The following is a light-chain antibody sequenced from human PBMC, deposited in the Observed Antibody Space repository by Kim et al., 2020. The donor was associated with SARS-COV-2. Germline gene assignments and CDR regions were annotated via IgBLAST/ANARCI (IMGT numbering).Light chain of an antibody. CDR1: QDIRNY. Sequence: ASVGDRVTITCRASQDIRNYLAWYQQKPGKVPKALTYAASTLQSGVPSRVSGGGSGTDFTLTISSLQPEDAATYYCLKYDSAPWTFGQGTKVDIK. CDR3: LKYDSAPWT. V-gene: IGKV1-27*01. J-gene: IGKJ1*01. CDR2: AAS.